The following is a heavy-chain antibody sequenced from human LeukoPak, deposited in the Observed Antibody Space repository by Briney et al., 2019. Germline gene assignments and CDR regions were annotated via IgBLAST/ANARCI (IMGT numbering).Heavy chain of an antibody. V-gene: IGHV7-4-1*02. CDR1: GYTFTSYA. J-gene: IGHJ4*02. Sequence: ASVKVSCKASGYTFTSYAMNWVRQAPGQGLEWMGWINTNTGNPTYARGFTGRFVFSLDTSVSTAYLQISSLKAEDTAVYYCARATGSIAAAWIPFDYWGQGTLVTVSS. CDR2: INTNTGNP. D-gene: IGHD6-13*01. CDR3: ARATGSIAAAWIPFDY.